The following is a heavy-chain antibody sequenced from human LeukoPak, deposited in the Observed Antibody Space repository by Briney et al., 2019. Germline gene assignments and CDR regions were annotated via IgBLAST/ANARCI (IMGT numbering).Heavy chain of an antibody. V-gene: IGHV4-34*01. Sequence: PSESLSLTCAVYGGSFSGYYWSWIRQPPGKGLEWLGEINHSGSTNYNPSLKSRVTISVDTSKNQFSLKLSSVTAADTAVYYCAREDIVVVVAARATSNWFDPWGQGTLVTVSS. D-gene: IGHD2-15*01. CDR3: AREDIVVVVAARATSNWFDP. CDR1: GGSFSGYY. J-gene: IGHJ5*02. CDR2: INHSGST.